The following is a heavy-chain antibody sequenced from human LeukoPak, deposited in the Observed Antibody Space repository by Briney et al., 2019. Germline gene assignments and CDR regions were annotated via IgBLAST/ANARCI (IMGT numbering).Heavy chain of an antibody. CDR3: ARERQFYYDSSGPLLAAFDI. J-gene: IGHJ3*02. V-gene: IGHV1-46*01. CDR2: INPSGGST. Sequence: GASVKVSCKASGYTFTSYYMHWVRQAPGQGLEWMGIINPSGGSTSYAQKFQGRVTMTRDMSTTTAYMELTSLTSDDTAVYYCARERQFYYDSSGPLLAAFDIWGQGTVVTVSS. CDR1: GYTFTSYY. D-gene: IGHD3-22*01.